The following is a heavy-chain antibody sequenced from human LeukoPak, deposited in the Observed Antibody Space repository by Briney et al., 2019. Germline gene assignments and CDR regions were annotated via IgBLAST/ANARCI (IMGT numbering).Heavy chain of an antibody. D-gene: IGHD3-16*01. Sequence: PSETLSLTCDVHGGAFSGYYWTLIRQPPGKGLEWIGEINHSGSTNYNPSLKSRVTISVDTSKNQFSLKLRSVTAADTAVYYCARRGRAFDYWGQGTLVTVSS. CDR1: GGAFSGYY. V-gene: IGHV4-34*01. CDR3: ARRGRAFDY. CDR2: INHSGST. J-gene: IGHJ4*02.